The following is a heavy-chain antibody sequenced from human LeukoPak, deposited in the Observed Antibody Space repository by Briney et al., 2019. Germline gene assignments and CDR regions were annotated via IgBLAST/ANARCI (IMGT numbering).Heavy chain of an antibody. D-gene: IGHD6-13*01. Sequence: GSLRLSCAASGFTFSSCAMSWVRQAPGKGLEWVSTISNSGGNTYYPDSVRGRFTISRDNSKNTLFLQMNSLRAEDTAVYYCAKDRAGIFDYWGQGTLVTVSS. CDR1: GFTFSSCA. V-gene: IGHV3-23*01. CDR2: ISNSGGNT. J-gene: IGHJ4*02. CDR3: AKDRAGIFDY.